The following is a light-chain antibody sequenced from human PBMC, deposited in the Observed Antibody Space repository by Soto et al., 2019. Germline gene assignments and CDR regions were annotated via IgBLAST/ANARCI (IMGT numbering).Light chain of an antibody. V-gene: IGKV3-20*01. J-gene: IGKJ2*02. CDR1: ESVSSDY. CDR2: GAS. Sequence: EIVLTQSPATLSLSPGERATLSCRASESVSSDYLAWYQQKPGRAPRLLIFGASTRATGIPDRFSGSGSGTDFTLTISGLETDDFAVYYCQQYGSSPRTFGQGTKLEI. CDR3: QQYGSSPRT.